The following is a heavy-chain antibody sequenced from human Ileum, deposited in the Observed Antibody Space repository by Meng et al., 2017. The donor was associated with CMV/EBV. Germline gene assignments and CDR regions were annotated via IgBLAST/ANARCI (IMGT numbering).Heavy chain of an antibody. J-gene: IGHJ3*02. V-gene: IGHV3-7*01. CDR3: AREAIYYDFWSGYSNHDAFDI. CDR1: GFTFSSYW. CDR2: IKQDGSEK. Sequence: GGSLRLSCAASGFTFSSYWMSWVRQAPGKGLEWVANIKQDGSEKYYVDSVKGRFTISRDNAKNSLYLQMNSLRAEDTAVYYCAREAIYYDFWSGYSNHDAFDIWGQGTMVTVSS. D-gene: IGHD3-3*01.